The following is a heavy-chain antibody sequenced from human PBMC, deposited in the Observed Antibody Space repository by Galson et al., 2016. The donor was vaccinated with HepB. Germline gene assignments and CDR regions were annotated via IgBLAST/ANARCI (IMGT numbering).Heavy chain of an antibody. CDR3: AKSMNSGWYPNWYFDL. CDR1: GFMFVDYA. V-gene: IGHV3-9*01. CDR2: ICWNSGNI. D-gene: IGHD6-19*01. J-gene: IGHJ2*01. Sequence: SLRLSCAASGFMFVDYAVHWVRQVSGKILEWLSGICWNSGNIAYADSVTVRFTISRDYAKNSLYLQMNSLRPEDTALYYCAKSMNSGWYPNWYFDLWGRGTLVTVSS.